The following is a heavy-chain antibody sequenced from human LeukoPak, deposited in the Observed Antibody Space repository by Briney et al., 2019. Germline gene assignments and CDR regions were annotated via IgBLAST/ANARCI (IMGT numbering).Heavy chain of an antibody. D-gene: IGHD3-10*01. V-gene: IGHV3-23*01. CDR1: GITFTSYG. J-gene: IGHJ2*01. CDR2: ITGISTST. Sequence: HPGGSLRLSCAASGITFTSYGMSWVRQAPGKGLEWVSTITGISTSTYDADSVKGRFTISRDNSKNTLYLQMNSLRAEDTAVYYCAKGFYGSRYWYFDRWGRGTLVTVSS. CDR3: AKGFYGSRYWYFDR.